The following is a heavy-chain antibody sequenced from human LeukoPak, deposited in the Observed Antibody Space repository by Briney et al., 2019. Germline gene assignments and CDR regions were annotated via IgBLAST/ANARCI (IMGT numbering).Heavy chain of an antibody. CDR1: GYTFTSYY. CDR2: INPSGGST. J-gene: IGHJ4*02. V-gene: IGHV1-46*01. D-gene: IGHD3-22*01. Sequence: GASVKVSCKAPGYTFTSYYMHWVRQAPGQGLEWMGIINPSGGSTSYAQKFQGRVTMTRDTSTSTVYMELSSLRSEDTAVYYCARDDREYYYDSSVPVPFDYWGQGTLVTVSS. CDR3: ARDDREYYYDSSVPVPFDY.